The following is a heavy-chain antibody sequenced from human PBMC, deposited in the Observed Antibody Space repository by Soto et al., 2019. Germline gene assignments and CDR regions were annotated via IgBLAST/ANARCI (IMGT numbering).Heavy chain of an antibody. CDR1: GGSISSSNW. Sequence: QVQLQESGPGLVKPSGTLSLTCAVSGGSISSSNWWSWVRQPPGKGLEWIGEIYHSGSTNYNPSLKSRVTISVDKSKNQFSLKLSSVTAADTAVYYCARDPSYCSSTSCYRVEAFDIWGQGTMVTVSS. D-gene: IGHD2-2*02. CDR2: IYHSGST. V-gene: IGHV4-4*02. J-gene: IGHJ3*02. CDR3: ARDPSYCSSTSCYRVEAFDI.